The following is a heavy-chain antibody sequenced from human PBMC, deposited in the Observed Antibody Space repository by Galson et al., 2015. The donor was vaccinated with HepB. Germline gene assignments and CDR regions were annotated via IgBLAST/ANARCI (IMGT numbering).Heavy chain of an antibody. CDR1: GGSISSSNW. V-gene: IGHV4-4*02. J-gene: IGHJ4*02. Sequence: SETLSLTCAVSGGSISSSNWWSWVRQPPGKGLEWIGEIYHSGSTNYNPSLKSRVTISVDKSKNQFSLKLSSVTAADTAVYYCARNNPTGSYRYPYYFDYWGQGTLVTVSS. CDR3: ARNNPTGSYRYPYYFDY. CDR2: IYHSGST. D-gene: IGHD3-16*02.